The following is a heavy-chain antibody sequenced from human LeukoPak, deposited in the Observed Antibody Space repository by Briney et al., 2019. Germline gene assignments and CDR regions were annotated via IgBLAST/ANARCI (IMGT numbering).Heavy chain of an antibody. Sequence: GGSLRLSCAASGFTFSSYAMHWVRQAPGRGLEWVAVISYDGSNKYYADSVKGRFTISRDNSKNTLYLQMNSLRAEDTAVYYCARGRYGSGSKRGMDVWGKGTTVTVSS. D-gene: IGHD3-10*01. CDR3: ARGRYGSGSKRGMDV. CDR1: GFTFSSYA. CDR2: ISYDGSNK. V-gene: IGHV3-30*04. J-gene: IGHJ6*04.